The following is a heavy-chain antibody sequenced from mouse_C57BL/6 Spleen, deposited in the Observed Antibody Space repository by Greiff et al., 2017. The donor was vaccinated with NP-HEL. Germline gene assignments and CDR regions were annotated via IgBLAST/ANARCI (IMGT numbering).Heavy chain of an antibody. CDR2: FYPGSGSI. V-gene: IGHV1-62-2*01. J-gene: IGHJ3*01. CDR3: ARHEDPYYSNYVPLAY. Sequence: VQLQESGAELVKPGASVKLSCKASGYTFTEYTIHWVKQRSGQGLEWIGWFYPGSGSIKYNEKFKDKATLTADKSSSTVYMELSRLPSEDSSVYFCARHEDPYYSNYVPLAYWGQGTLVTVSA. CDR1: GYTFTEYT. D-gene: IGHD2-5*01.